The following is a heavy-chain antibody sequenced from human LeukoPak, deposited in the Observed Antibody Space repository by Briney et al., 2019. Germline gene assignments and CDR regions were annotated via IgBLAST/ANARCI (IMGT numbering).Heavy chain of an antibody. CDR3: ARFFGITIFGDDAFDI. CDR2: INLKSGGT. J-gene: IGHJ3*02. D-gene: IGHD3-3*01. Sequence: ASVTVSCKASGYTFTGYYMHWVRQAPGKGLEWMEWINLKSGGTNYAQKFQGRVTMTRDTSISTAYMELSRLRSDDTAVYYCARFFGITIFGDDAFDIWGQGTMVTVSS. CDR1: GYTFTGYY. V-gene: IGHV1-2*02.